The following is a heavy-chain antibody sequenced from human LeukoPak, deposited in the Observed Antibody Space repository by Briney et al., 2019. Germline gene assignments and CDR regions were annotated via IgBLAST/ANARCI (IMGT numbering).Heavy chain of an antibody. CDR1: GGSTSSSSFY. Sequence: ETLSLTCTVSGGSTSSSSFYWGWIRQPPGKGLECIGRISYSGRTYYNPSLQSRVTISVDTSKNQFSLRLSSVTAADTAVYYCARLRAYYYDSSGYYNFDFWGQGTLVTVSS. J-gene: IGHJ4*02. D-gene: IGHD3-22*01. V-gene: IGHV4-39*01. CDR3: ARLRAYYYDSSGYYNFDF. CDR2: ISYSGRT.